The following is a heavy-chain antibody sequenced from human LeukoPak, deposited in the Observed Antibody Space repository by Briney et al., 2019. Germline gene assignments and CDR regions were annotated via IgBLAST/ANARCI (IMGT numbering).Heavy chain of an antibody. Sequence: SETLSLTCVVYGGSFNDYYWSWIRQSPGKGLEWIGEINHGGSTNYNPSLKSRVTISVDTSKNQFSLKLSSVTAADTAVYYCAREPYYYYYYMDVWGKGTTVTVSS. V-gene: IGHV4-34*01. CDR1: GGSFNDYY. CDR3: AREPYYYYYYMDV. D-gene: IGHD1-14*01. CDR2: INHGGST. J-gene: IGHJ6*03.